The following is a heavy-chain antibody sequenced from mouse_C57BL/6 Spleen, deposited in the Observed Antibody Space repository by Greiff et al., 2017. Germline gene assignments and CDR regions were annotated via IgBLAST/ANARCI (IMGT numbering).Heavy chain of an antibody. Sequence: EVKVVESGGGLVKPGGSLKLSCAASGFTFSSYAMSWVRQTPEKRLEWVATISDGGSYTYYPDNVKGRFTISRDNAKNNLYLQMSHLKSEDTAMYYCARFYDGYSWFAYWGQGTLVTVSA. CDR1: GFTFSSYA. CDR2: ISDGGSYT. CDR3: ARFYDGYSWFAY. D-gene: IGHD2-3*01. J-gene: IGHJ3*01. V-gene: IGHV5-4*03.